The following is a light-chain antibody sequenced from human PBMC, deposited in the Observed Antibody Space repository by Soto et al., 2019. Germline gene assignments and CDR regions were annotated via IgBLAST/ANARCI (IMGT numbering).Light chain of an antibody. CDR3: LQFDNSPLYT. Sequence: DTMLTQSPGTLSLSPGERATLSCSASQVVTSRYLAWYQQKPGQAPRLLIFGASIRDSGVTDRFSGSGSGTDFSLTISRLEPEDFAVYYCLQFDNSPLYTFGQGTKVDI. CDR2: GAS. CDR1: QVVTSRY. V-gene: IGKV3-20*01. J-gene: IGKJ2*01.